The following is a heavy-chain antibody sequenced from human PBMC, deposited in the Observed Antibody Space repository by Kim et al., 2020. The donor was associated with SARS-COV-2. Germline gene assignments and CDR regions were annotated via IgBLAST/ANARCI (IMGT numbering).Heavy chain of an antibody. CDR1: GFTFSSYS. D-gene: IGHD6-13*01. V-gene: IGHV3-21*01. CDR2: ISSSSSYI. Sequence: GGSLRLSCAASGFTFSSYSMNWVRQAPGKGLEWVSSISSSSSYIYYADSVKGRFTISRDNAKNSLYLQMNSLRAEDTAVYYCARGAYSSSWYSGGGNWFDPWGQGTLVTVSS. J-gene: IGHJ5*02. CDR3: ARGAYSSSWYSGGGNWFDP.